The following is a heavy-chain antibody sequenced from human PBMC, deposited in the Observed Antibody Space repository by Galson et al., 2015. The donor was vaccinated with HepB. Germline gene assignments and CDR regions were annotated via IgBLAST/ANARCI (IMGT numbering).Heavy chain of an antibody. D-gene: IGHD2-15*01. CDR2: KLPILGIA. Sequence: SVKVSCKASACPFSSYTISWVRQAPGQGLEWMGRKLPILGIANYAQNFQGRVPITADNTTSTAYMELSSLSSEDPAVYYCAGYCSGGSCPMYYFDYWGQGTLVTVSS. V-gene: IGHV1-69*02. J-gene: IGHJ4*02. CDR1: ACPFSSYT. CDR3: AGYCSGGSCPMYYFDY.